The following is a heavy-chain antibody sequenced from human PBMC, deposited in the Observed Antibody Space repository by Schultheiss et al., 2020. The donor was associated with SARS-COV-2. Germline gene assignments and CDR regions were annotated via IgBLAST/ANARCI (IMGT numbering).Heavy chain of an antibody. J-gene: IGHJ3*02. D-gene: IGHD5-18*01. CDR3: ARDARYSYGGDAFDI. Sequence: SQTLSLTCAVSGYSISSGYYWGWIRQPPGKGLEWIGSIYHSGSTYYNPSLKSRVTISVDRSKNQFSLKLSSVTAADTAVYYCARDARYSYGGDAFDIWGQGTMVTVSS. CDR1: GYSISSGYY. V-gene: IGHV4-38-2*02. CDR2: IYHSGST.